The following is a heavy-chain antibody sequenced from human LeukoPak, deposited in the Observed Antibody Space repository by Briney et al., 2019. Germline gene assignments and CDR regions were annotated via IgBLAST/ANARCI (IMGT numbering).Heavy chain of an antibody. CDR1: GFTFNDAW. V-gene: IGHV3-15*01. Sequence: GGSLRLSCAASGFTFNDAWMSWVRQAPGKGLEWVGRIKNKADGETTDYIPPVKGRFTISRDDSENMFYLQMNSLKTEDTAVYYCTADKRSHAHDGYDVWGQGTMVTVSS. D-gene: IGHD5-24*01. J-gene: IGHJ3*01. CDR3: TADKRSHAHDGYDV. CDR2: IKNKADGETT.